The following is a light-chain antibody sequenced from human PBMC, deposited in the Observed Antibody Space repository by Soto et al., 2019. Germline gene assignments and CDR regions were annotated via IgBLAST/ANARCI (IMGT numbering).Light chain of an antibody. CDR2: DNN. J-gene: IGLJ3*02. CDR3: GTWDSSLSAGGV. Sequence: QSVLTQPPSVSAAPGQKVTISCSGSSSNIGNNYVSWYQQLPGTAPKLLIYDNNKRPSGIPDRFSGSKSGTSATLGITGLKTGDEADYYGGTWDSSLSAGGVFGGGTKLTVL. CDR1: SSNIGNNY. V-gene: IGLV1-51*01.